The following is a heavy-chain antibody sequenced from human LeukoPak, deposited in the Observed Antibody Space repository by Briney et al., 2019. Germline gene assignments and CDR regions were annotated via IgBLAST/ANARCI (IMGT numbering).Heavy chain of an antibody. J-gene: IGHJ4*02. CDR3: ARGNSGSPYYFDY. CDR1: GGTFSSYA. V-gene: IGHV1-69*06. CDR2: IIPIFGTA. Sequence: SVKVSCKASGGTFSSYAISWVRQAPGQGLEWMGGIIPIFGTANYAQKFQGRVTITADKSTSTAYMELSSLRSGDTAVYYCARGNSGSPYYFDYWGQGTLVTISS. D-gene: IGHD1-26*01.